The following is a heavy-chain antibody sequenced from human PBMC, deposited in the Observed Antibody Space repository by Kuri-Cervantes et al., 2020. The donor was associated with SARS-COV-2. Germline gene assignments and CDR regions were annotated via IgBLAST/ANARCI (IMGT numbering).Heavy chain of an antibody. CDR3: ARGTGWLVVTATVTPMDFDY. D-gene: IGHD2-21*02. Sequence: GGSLRLSCAASGFTFSSYVMHWVRQAPGKGLEWVAVISYDGSNKYYADSVKGRFTISRDNSKNTLYLQMNSLRTEDTAVYYCARGTGWLVVTATVTPMDFDYWGQGTLLTVSS. CDR2: ISYDGSNK. J-gene: IGHJ4*02. V-gene: IGHV3-30*03. CDR1: GFTFSSYV.